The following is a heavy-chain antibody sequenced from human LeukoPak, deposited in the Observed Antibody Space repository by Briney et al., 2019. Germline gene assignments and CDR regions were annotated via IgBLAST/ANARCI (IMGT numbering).Heavy chain of an antibody. D-gene: IGHD6-13*01. CDR3: VGELLTAAGTIGAFDI. CDR1: GFNFAIHA. V-gene: IGHV3-23*01. CDR2: ISGDGAST. J-gene: IGHJ3*02. Sequence: GGSLRLPCAASGFNFAIHAMTWVRQAPGKGLEWVSGISGDGASTHYAESVKGRFTISRDNSKSTLFLQMSSLAAEDTAVYYCVGELLTAAGTIGAFDIWGRGTMVTVSS.